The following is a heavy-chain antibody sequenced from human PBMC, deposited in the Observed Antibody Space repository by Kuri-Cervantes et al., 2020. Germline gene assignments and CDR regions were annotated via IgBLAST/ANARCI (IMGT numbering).Heavy chain of an antibody. CDR1: GYTFTSYG. CDR2: INPNSGGT. CDR3: AVSLRFLEWLDYYYYGMDV. J-gene: IGHJ6*02. Sequence: ASVKVSCKASGYTFTSYGISWVRQAPGQGLEWMGWINPNSGGTNYAQKFQGRVTMTRDTSISTAYMELSRLRSDDTAVYYCAVSLRFLEWLDYYYYGMDVWGQGTTVTVSS. D-gene: IGHD3-3*01. V-gene: IGHV1-2*02.